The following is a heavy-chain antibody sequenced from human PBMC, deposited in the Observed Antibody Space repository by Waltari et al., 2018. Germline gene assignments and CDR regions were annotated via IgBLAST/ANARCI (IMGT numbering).Heavy chain of an antibody. J-gene: IGHJ4*02. D-gene: IGHD6-13*01. CDR2: ITSSGGST. Sequence: EVQLLESGGGLVQPGGSLRLSCAASGFPFSNYAMTWVRQAPGKGLEWVSGITSSGGSTYYAASVKGRFTISRDSSRNTLHLQMNSLRAEDTAIYYCTKWLTAAGTGWFDCWGQGTLVTVSS. CDR3: TKWLTAAGTGWFDC. V-gene: IGHV3-23*01. CDR1: GFPFSNYA.